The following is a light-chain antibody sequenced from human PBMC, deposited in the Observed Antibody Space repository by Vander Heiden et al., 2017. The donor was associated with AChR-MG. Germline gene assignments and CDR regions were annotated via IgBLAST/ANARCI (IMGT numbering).Light chain of an antibody. CDR2: EVS. CDR1: SIYVGGYNY. V-gene: IGLV2-8*01. J-gene: IGLJ2*01. Sequence: QSALTQPPSASGSPGQSVTISCTGTSIYVGGYNYFPWYQQHPGKAPKLIIYEVSQLPSGVPDRFSGSKSGNTASLTVSGLQAEDEADYYCSSYAGSNNFRVFGGGTKLTVL. CDR3: SSYAGSNNFRV.